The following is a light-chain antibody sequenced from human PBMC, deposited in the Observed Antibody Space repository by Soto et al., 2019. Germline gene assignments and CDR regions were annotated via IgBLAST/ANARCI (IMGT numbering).Light chain of an antibody. CDR1: QAIHSY. V-gene: IGKV1-9*01. J-gene: IGKJ4*01. Sequence: IQLTQSPSSLSASVGDRVTITCRASQAIHSYLAWYQQQPGKAPKLLISAASTLQSGVPSRFSGSGSGTDFTLTISSLQPEDFATYYCQQLNGYPLTFGGGTKVEIK. CDR3: QQLNGYPLT. CDR2: AAS.